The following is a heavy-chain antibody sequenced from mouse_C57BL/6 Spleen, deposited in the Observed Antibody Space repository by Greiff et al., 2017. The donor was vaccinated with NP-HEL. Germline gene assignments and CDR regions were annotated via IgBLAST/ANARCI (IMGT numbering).Heavy chain of an antibody. Sequence: VQLQQSGAELVMPGASVKLSCKASGYTFTSYWMHWVKQRPGQGLEWIGEIDPSDSYTNYNQKFKGKSTLTVDKSSSTAYMQLSSLTSEDSAVYYCASRGLLRYYAMDYWGQGTSVTVSS. CDR1: GYTFTSYW. CDR3: ASRGLLRYYAMDY. J-gene: IGHJ4*01. D-gene: IGHD2-3*01. CDR2: IDPSDSYT. V-gene: IGHV1-69*01.